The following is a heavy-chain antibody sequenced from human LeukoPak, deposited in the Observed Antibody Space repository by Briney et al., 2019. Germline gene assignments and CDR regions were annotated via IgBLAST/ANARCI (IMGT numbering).Heavy chain of an antibody. CDR1: GGSFSPYY. D-gene: IGHD6-13*01. Sequence: SETLSLTCTVSGGSFSPYYWNWIRQPPGKGLEWIGYIYTSGSTNYNPSLKSRVTISVDTSKNQFSLKLSSVTAADTAVYYCARHEPGYSSSWSLDYWGQGTLVTAS. CDR3: ARHEPGYSSSWSLDY. V-gene: IGHV4-4*09. J-gene: IGHJ4*02. CDR2: IYTSGST.